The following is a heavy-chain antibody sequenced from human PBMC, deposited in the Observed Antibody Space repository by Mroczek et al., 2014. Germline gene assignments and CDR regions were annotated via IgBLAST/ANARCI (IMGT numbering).Heavy chain of an antibody. D-gene: IGHD6-19*01. CDR3: ARDGLHSSGWFQDAFDI. CDR2: ISSSGSTI. Sequence: QVQLQQSGGGLVKPGGSLRLSCAASGFTFSDYYMSWIRQAPGKGLEWVSYISSSGSTIYYADSVKGRFTISRDNAKNSLYLQMNSLRAEDTAVYYCARDGLHSSGWFQDAFDIWAKGQWSPSLQ. CDR1: GFTFSDYY. V-gene: IGHV3-11*01. J-gene: IGHJ3*02.